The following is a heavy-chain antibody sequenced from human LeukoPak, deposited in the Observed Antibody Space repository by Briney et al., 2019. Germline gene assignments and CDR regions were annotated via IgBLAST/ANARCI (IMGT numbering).Heavy chain of an antibody. J-gene: IGHJ4*01. CDR1: GFTFRIYG. V-gene: IGHV3-48*01. CDR2: ISHTSDSI. Sequence: PGGSLRLSCVASGFTFRIYGMNWVRQAPGKGPEWVSYISHTSDSILYADSVEGRFTMSRANAKKSLYLQMNSLRAEDSAVYYCARATRDGYDYWGQGTLVTVSS. CDR3: ARATRDGYDY. D-gene: IGHD5-24*01.